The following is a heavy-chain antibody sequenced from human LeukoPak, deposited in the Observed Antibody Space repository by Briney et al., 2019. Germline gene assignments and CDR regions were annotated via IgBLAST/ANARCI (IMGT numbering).Heavy chain of an antibody. CDR1: GYTFTGYY. CDR3: ATQTWYSSGWYDY. J-gene: IGHJ4*02. V-gene: IGHV1-2*06. D-gene: IGHD6-19*01. Sequence: ASVKVSCKASGYTFTGYYMHWMRQAPGQGLEWMGRINPNSSGTNYAQKFQGRVTMTRDTSISAAYMELTRLRSDDTAVYYCATQTWYSSGWYDYWGQGALVTVSS. CDR2: INPNSSGT.